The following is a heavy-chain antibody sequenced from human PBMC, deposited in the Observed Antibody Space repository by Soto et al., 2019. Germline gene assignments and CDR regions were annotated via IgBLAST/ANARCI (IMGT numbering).Heavy chain of an antibody. J-gene: IGHJ4*02. Sequence: QLQLQESGPGLVKPSETLSLTCTVSGGSISSSSYYWGWIRQPPGKGLEWIGSIYYSGSTYYNPSLKSGVTRAVDTSKNQFSRKLSAVTAADTAVYYCARRGYYYDSSGYPSVWYWGQGTLVTVSS. D-gene: IGHD3-22*01. CDR2: IYYSGST. CDR1: GGSISSSSYY. CDR3: ARRGYYYDSSGYPSVWY. V-gene: IGHV4-39*01.